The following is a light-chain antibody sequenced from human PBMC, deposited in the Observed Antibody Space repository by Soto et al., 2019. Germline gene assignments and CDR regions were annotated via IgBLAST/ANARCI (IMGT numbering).Light chain of an antibody. CDR2: AAS. CDR3: QQLNSYPRT. V-gene: IGKV1-9*01. CDR1: QGISSY. Sequence: IQLTQSPSSLSASVGDRVTITCRASQGISSYLAWYQQKPGKAPKLLMYAASTSQSGVRSRFSGSGSGTDFTLTIRSLQPEDFATYYCQQLNSYPRTFGQGTKLEIK. J-gene: IGKJ2*01.